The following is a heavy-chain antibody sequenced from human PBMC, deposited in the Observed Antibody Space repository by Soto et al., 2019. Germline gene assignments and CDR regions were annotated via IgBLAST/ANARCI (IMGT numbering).Heavy chain of an antibody. V-gene: IGHV4-34*01. D-gene: IGHD2-2*01. CDR1: GGSFSGYY. Sequence: SETLSLTCAVYGGSFSGYYWSWIRQPPGKGLEWIGEINHSGSTNYNPSLKSRVTISVDTSKNQFSLKLSSVTAADTAVYYCARGRAAAHAEYFQHWGQGTLVTVSS. CDR3: ARGRAAAHAEYFQH. J-gene: IGHJ1*01. CDR2: INHSGST.